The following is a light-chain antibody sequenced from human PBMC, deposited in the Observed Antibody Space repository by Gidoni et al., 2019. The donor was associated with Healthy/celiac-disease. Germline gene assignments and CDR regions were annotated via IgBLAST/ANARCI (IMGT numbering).Light chain of an antibody. CDR1: QSVSSSY. CDR3: QQYGSSPLIT. CDR2: GAS. V-gene: IGKV3-20*01. J-gene: IGKJ5*01. Sequence: PGTLSLSPGERATLSCRASQSVSSSYLAWYQQKPGQAPRLIIYGASSRATGIPDRFSGSGSGTDFTLTISRLEPEDFAVYYCQQYGSSPLITFXQXTRLEIK.